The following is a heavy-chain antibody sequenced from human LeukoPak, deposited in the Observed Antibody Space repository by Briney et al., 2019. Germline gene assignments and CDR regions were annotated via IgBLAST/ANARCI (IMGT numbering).Heavy chain of an antibody. CDR3: ARADSANYYDSGRYFNYFYMDV. D-gene: IGHD3-10*01. V-gene: IGHV4-59*11. CDR2: VYYSGTT. Sequence: SETLSLTCTVSGGSISSHYWSWIRQPPGKGLEFIGYVYYSGTTNFNPSLKSRVTISVDTSKNQFSLKLSSVTAADTAVYFCARADSANYYDSGRYFNYFYMDVCGRGTTVTVSS. CDR1: GGSISSHY. J-gene: IGHJ6*03.